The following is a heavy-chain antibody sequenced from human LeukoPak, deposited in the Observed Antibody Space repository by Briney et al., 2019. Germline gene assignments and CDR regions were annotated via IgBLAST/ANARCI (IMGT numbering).Heavy chain of an antibody. D-gene: IGHD1-26*01. Sequence: SETLSLTCAVYGGSFSGYYWSWIRQPPGKGLEWIGEINHSGSTNYNPSLKSRVTISVDTSKNQFSLKLSSVTAADTAVYYCARGRGWELPNYYYYMDVWGKGTTVTVSS. J-gene: IGHJ6*03. CDR2: INHSGST. CDR1: GGSFSGYY. V-gene: IGHV4-34*01. CDR3: ARGRGWELPNYYYYMDV.